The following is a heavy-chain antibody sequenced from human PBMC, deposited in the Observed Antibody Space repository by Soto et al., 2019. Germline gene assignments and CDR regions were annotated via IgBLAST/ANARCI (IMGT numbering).Heavy chain of an antibody. CDR1: GFTFSNYA. Sequence: EVQLLDSGGGLVQPGGSLRLSCAASGFTFSNYAMTWVRQGPGKGLEWVSSISGSGGRSYYADSVKGRFTISRDNSKSTLYLQVNSLRAEDTAVYYCAKAYFVWSSEQPYYFDYWGQGTLVTVSS. D-gene: IGHD3-16*01. CDR3: AKAYFVWSSEQPYYFDY. CDR2: ISGSGGRS. V-gene: IGHV3-23*01. J-gene: IGHJ4*02.